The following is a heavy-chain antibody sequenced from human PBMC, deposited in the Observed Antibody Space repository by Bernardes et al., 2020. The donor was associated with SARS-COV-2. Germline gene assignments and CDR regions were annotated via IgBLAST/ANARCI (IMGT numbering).Heavy chain of an antibody. CDR1: GFTLSDHY. Sequence: GGSLTLSCAASGFTLSDHYLDWVRHAPGKGLEWDGRIRHKGSNYSTKYAASVEGRFIISRDDSRKSLYLQMNSLKTEDTAVYYCAREVPKYRDSSGYAHYYYAMDVWGQGTTVTVSS. D-gene: IGHD3-22*01. CDR3: AREVPKYRDSSGYAHYYYAMDV. V-gene: IGHV3-72*01. CDR2: IRHKGSNYST. J-gene: IGHJ6*02.